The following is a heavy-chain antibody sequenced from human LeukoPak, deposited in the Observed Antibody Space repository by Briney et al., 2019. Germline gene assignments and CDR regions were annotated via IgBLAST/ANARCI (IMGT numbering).Heavy chain of an antibody. CDR3: ARDGWSPDY. CDR2: INHSGST. D-gene: IGHD4-17*01. CDR1: GGSFSGYY. Sequence: SETLSLTCAVYGGSFSGYYWSWIRQPPGKGLEWIGEINHSGSTNYNPSLKSRVTISVDTSKNQFSLKLSSVTAADTAVYYCARDGWSPDYWGQGTLVTVSS. V-gene: IGHV4-34*01. J-gene: IGHJ4*02.